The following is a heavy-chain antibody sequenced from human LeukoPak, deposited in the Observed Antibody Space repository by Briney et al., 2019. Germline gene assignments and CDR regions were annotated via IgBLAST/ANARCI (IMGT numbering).Heavy chain of an antibody. CDR3: ARVTGYYYDSSGYWSHDAFDI. CDR2: IYTSGST. J-gene: IGHJ3*02. D-gene: IGHD3-22*01. CDR1: GGSISSGSYY. Sequence: SETLSLTCTVSGGSISSGSYYWSWIRQPAGKGLEWIGRIYTSGSTNYNPSLKSRVTISVDTSKNQFSLKLSSVTAADTAVYYCARVTGYYYDSSGYWSHDAFDIWGQGTMVTVSS. V-gene: IGHV4-61*02.